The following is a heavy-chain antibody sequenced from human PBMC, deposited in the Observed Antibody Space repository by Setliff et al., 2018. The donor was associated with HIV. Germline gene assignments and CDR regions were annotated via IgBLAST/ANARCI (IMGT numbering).Heavy chain of an antibody. CDR1: GASFVGDNH. V-gene: IGHV4-61*08. Sequence: SETLSLTCAVSGASFVGDNHWSWIRQSPGKGLEWIGYLYFTGHTNYNPSLKSRITISVDTSKNQFSLKLSSVTAADTAVYYCARRGYYGDFLRYWYFDLWGRGTLVTVSS. D-gene: IGHD4-17*01. CDR3: ARRGYYGDFLRYWYFDL. CDR2: LYFTGHT. J-gene: IGHJ2*01.